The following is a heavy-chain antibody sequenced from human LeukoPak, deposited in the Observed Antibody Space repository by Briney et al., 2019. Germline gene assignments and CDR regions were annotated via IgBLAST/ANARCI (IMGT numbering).Heavy chain of an antibody. D-gene: IGHD2/OR15-2a*01. J-gene: IGHJ4*02. CDR2: FYHTGST. CDR1: GGTIRTLY. Sequence: SESLSLTCTVSGGTIRTLYWSWIRQTPGKGLEWIGYFYHTGSTNYNPSLKSRVIMSLDTSESQFSLKLSSVTAADTAVYYCAGGNHHTTGPYYFDYWGQGTLVTVSS. CDR3: AGGNHHTTGPYYFDY. V-gene: IGHV4-59*11.